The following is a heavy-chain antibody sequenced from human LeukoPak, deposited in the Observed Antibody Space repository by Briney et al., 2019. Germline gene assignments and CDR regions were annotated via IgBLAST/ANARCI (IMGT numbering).Heavy chain of an antibody. V-gene: IGHV4-61*08. CDR3: ARGEWLRRYYFDY. CDR1: GGSVSSGGYY. D-gene: IGHD5-12*01. Sequence: SETLSLTCSVSGGSVSSGGYYWSWIRQPPGEGLEWIGYIYYSGSTNYNPSLKSRVTISLDTPKNQFSLKLSSVTAADTAVYYCARGEWLRRYYFDYWGQGTLVTVSS. J-gene: IGHJ4*02. CDR2: IYYSGST.